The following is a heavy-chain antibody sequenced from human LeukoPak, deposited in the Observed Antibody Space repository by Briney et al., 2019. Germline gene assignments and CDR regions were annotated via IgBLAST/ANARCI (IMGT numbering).Heavy chain of an antibody. V-gene: IGHV1-2*02. CDR1: GYTFTGYY. D-gene: IGHD7-27*01. J-gene: IGHJ6*03. CDR3: AISIHWGHYSYYYYMDV. Sequence: ASVKVSCKASGYTFTGYYMHWVRQAPGQGLEWMGWINPNSGGTNYAQKFQGRVTMTRDTSISTAYMELSRLRSDDTAVYYCAISIHWGHYSYYYYMDVWGKGTTVTVSS. CDR2: INPNSGGT.